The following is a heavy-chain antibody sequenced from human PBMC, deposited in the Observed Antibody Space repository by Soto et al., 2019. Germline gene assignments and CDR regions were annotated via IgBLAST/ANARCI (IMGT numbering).Heavy chain of an antibody. D-gene: IGHD2-15*01. V-gene: IGHV3-23*01. CDR1: GFTFSSYA. J-gene: IGHJ6*02. CDR2: ISGSGGST. CDR3: AKGGEDCSGGSCCSWYYYYGMDV. Sequence: PGGSLRLSCAASGFTFSSYAMSWVRQAPGKGLEWVSAISGSGGSTYYADSVKGRFTISRDNSKNTLYLQMNSLRAEDTAVYYCAKGGEDCSGGSCCSWYYYYGMDVWGQGTTVTVSS.